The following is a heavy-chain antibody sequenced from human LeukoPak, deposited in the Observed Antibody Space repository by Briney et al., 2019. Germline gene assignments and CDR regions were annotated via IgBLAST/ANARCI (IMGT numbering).Heavy chain of an antibody. D-gene: IGHD3-3*01. J-gene: IGHJ4*02. V-gene: IGHV3-23*01. CDR2: ISERDGAT. CDR1: AFTFNNYG. Sequence: PGGSLRLSCAMSAFTFNNYGMYWVRQAPGKGLEFVSAISERDGATSYAESVKGRFSISRDSPKNTVFLQMNNLRAEDTATYYCAKRGEWQLTKASLDSWGQGTLVTVSS. CDR3: AKRGEWQLTKASLDS.